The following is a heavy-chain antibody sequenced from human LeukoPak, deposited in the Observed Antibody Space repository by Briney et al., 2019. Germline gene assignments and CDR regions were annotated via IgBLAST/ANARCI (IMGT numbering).Heavy chain of an antibody. V-gene: IGHV1-2*02. CDR2: INPSSGGT. D-gene: IGHD2-15*01. CDR1: GYTFTGYY. J-gene: IGHJ6*03. Sequence: ASVKVSCKPSGYTFTGYYIHWVRQAPGQGLEWMGWINPSSGGTNYPQKFQGRVTMTRDTSLSTAYMELSGLRSDDTAVYYYARGVVAATFYYYMDVWGKGTTVTVSS. CDR3: ARGVVAATFYYYMDV.